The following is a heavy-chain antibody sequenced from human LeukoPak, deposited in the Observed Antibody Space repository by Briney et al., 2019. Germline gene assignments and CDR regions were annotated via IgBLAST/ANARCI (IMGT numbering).Heavy chain of an antibody. D-gene: IGHD3-16*01. J-gene: IGHJ4*02. V-gene: IGHV3-7*01. CDR1: GFTFSYFW. CDR3: ARGRGSDY. Sequence: GGSLRLSCAASGFTFSYFWMSWVRQAPGKGLEWVANIKQDGSEKYYVDSVKGRFTISRDNAKNSLYLQMNTLRAEDTATYYCARGRGSDYWGQGTLVTVSS. CDR2: IKQDGSEK.